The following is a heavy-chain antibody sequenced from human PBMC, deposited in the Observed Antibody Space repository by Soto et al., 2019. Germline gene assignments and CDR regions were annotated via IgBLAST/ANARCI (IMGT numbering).Heavy chain of an antibody. CDR3: AREEAVRLERRFDS. D-gene: IGHD6-6*01. Sequence: SETLSLTCTVSGGSISSGGYSWNWIRQHPGKGLEWIGYIYSSGTTYYNPSLRSRLTISIDTSQNLFSLKLSSVTAADTAVYFCAREEAVRLERRFDSWGQGTLVTVSS. V-gene: IGHV4-31*03. CDR1: GGSISSGGYS. CDR2: IYSSGTT. J-gene: IGHJ5*01.